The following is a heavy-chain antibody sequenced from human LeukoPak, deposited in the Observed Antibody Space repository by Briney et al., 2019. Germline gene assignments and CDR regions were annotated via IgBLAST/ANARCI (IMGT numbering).Heavy chain of an antibody. CDR1: GFTFSSYS. D-gene: IGHD6-13*01. V-gene: IGHV3-21*01. CDR2: ISSSSSYI. J-gene: IGHJ4*02. Sequence: GGSLRLSCAASGFTFSSYSMNWVRQAPGKGLEWVSSISSSSSYIYYADSVKGRCTISRDNAKNSLYLQMNSLRAEDTPVYYCARDIAAAGLDYWGQGTLVTVSS. CDR3: ARDIAAAGLDY.